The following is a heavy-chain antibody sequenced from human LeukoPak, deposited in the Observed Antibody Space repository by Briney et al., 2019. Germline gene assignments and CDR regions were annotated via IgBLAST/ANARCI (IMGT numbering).Heavy chain of an antibody. D-gene: IGHD3-3*01. CDR3: ARLSKKYDFWSGVTGEYYYYYMDV. Sequence: GASVKVSCKASGYTFTSYGISWVRQAPGQGLEWMGWISAYNGNTNYAQKLQGRVTMTTDTSPSTAYMELRSLRSDDTDVYYCARLSKKYDFWSGVTGEYYYYYMDVWGKGTTVTVSS. CDR1: GYTFTSYG. J-gene: IGHJ6*03. V-gene: IGHV1-18*01. CDR2: ISAYNGNT.